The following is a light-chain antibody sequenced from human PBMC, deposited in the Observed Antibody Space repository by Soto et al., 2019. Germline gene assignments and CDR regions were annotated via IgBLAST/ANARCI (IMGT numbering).Light chain of an antibody. V-gene: IGKV3-15*01. CDR1: QSVNSN. CDR2: VAS. Sequence: EIVMTQSPVTLSVSPGDRATLSCRASQSVNSNLAWYPQKPGQTPKLLIYVASTRATGIPARFSGSGSGTEFTLTISSLQSEDFAVYYCQQYNVWPLTFGGGTKVEFK. J-gene: IGKJ4*01. CDR3: QQYNVWPLT.